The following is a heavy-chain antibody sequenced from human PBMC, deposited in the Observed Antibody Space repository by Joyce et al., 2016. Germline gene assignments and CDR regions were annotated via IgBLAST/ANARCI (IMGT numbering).Heavy chain of an antibody. CDR2: IHYVGST. D-gene: IGHD5-12*01. CDR3: ARYSVVDIVATTVRYYFDY. Sequence: QVQLQESGPRLVKPSQTLSLTCTVSGGSISSGGYYWSWIRQHPGKGLEWIGYIHYVGSTYYGPSIKSRVTISVDTSKNQFSLKRTSVTAADTAVYYCARYSVVDIVATTVRYYFDYWGQGTLVTVSS. J-gene: IGHJ4*02. V-gene: IGHV4-31*03. CDR1: GGSISSGGYY.